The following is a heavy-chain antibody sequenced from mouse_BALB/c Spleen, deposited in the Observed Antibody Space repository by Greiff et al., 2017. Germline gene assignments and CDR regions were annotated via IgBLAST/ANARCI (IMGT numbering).Heavy chain of an antibody. Sequence: DVQLVESGGGLVQPGGSMKLSCVASGFTFSNYWMNWVRQSPEKGLEWVAEIRLKSNNYATHYAESVKGRFTISRDDSKSSVYLQMNNLRAEDTGIYYCTAPASYDGDYWGQGTTLTVSS. V-gene: IGHV6-6*02. D-gene: IGHD2-12*01. CDR3: TAPASYDGDY. CDR2: IRLKSNNYAT. CDR1: GFTFSNYW. J-gene: IGHJ2*01.